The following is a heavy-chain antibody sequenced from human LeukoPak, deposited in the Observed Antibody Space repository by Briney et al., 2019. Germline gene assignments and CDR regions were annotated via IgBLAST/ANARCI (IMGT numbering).Heavy chain of an antibody. J-gene: IGHJ3*02. Sequence: GASVKVSCKASGYTFTSYDINWVRQATGQGLEWMGYVNPNSGNTGYAQNFQGRVTITRTTSISTAYMEVSGLRSDDTAVYYCARDPQPCGGDCYTNGAFDIWGQGTLVTVSS. CDR3: ARDPQPCGGDCYTNGAFDI. CDR1: GYTFTSYD. D-gene: IGHD2-21*02. V-gene: IGHV1-8*03. CDR2: VNPNSGNT.